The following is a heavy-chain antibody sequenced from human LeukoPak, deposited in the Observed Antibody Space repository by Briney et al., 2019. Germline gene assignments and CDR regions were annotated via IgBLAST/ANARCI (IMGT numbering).Heavy chain of an antibody. CDR3: ARLGYSYGFSG. D-gene: IGHD5-18*01. CDR1: GGSISGYY. Sequence: PSETLSLTCAVYGGSISGYYWSWIRQPPGKGLEWIGEINHSGSTNYNPSLKSRVTISVDTSKNRFSLKLSSVTAADTAVYYCARLGYSYGFSGWGQGTLVTVSS. CDR2: INHSGST. V-gene: IGHV4-34*01. J-gene: IGHJ4*02.